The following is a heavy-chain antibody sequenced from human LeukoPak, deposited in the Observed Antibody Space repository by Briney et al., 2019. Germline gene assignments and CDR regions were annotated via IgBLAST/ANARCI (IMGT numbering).Heavy chain of an antibody. CDR2: IYTSGST. CDR1: GGSISSYY. J-gene: IGHJ5*02. V-gene: IGHV4-4*07. CDR3: ARDRDYGGKGWFDP. D-gene: IGHD4-23*01. Sequence: PSETLSLTCTVSGGSISSYYWSWIRQPAGKGRGWIGRIYTSGSTNYNPSLEMRLNLSVHPTKNQLSLKLSSVTAADTAVYYCARDRDYGGKGWFDPWGQGTLVTVSS.